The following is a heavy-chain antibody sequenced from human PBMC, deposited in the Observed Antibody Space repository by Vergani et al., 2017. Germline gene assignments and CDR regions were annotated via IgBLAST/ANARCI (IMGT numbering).Heavy chain of an antibody. CDR3: ARKEQWLVPYFDY. CDR1: GFTFSSYA. CDR2: ISYDGSNK. J-gene: IGHJ4*02. V-gene: IGHV3-30-3*01. Sequence: QVQLVESGGGVVQPGRSLRLSCAASGFTFSSYAMHWVRQAPGKGLEWVAVISYDGSNKYYADSVKGRFTISRDKSKNTLYLQMNSLRAEDTAVYYCARKEQWLVPYFDYWGQGTLVTVSS. D-gene: IGHD6-19*01.